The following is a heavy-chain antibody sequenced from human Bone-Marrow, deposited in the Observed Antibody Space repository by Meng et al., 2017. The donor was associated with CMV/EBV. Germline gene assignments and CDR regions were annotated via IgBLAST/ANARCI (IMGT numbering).Heavy chain of an antibody. Sequence: ASVKVSCKASGYTFTSYYMHWVRQAPGQGLEWMGWISAYNGNTKYAQKLQGRVTMTTDTSASTAYMELKSLRSDDTAVYYCARDSLQPSYYYYGMDVWGQGTTVTVYS. CDR2: ISAYNGNT. J-gene: IGHJ6*02. CDR3: ARDSLQPSYYYYGMDV. CDR1: GYTFTSYY. D-gene: IGHD1-1*01. V-gene: IGHV1-18*04.